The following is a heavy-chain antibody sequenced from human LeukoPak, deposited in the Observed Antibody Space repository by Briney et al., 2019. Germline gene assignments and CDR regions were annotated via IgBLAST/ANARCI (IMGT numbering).Heavy chain of an antibody. D-gene: IGHD2-15*01. Sequence: PGGSLRLSCAASGFTFSSYSMSWVRQAPGKGLEWVSSISSSSSYIYYADSVKGRFTISRDNAKNSLYLQMNSLRAEDTAVYYCAREDIVVVVAASRDYYYYGMDVWGQGTTVTVSS. V-gene: IGHV3-21*01. CDR2: ISSSSSYI. CDR3: AREDIVVVVAASRDYYYYGMDV. J-gene: IGHJ6*02. CDR1: GFTFSSYS.